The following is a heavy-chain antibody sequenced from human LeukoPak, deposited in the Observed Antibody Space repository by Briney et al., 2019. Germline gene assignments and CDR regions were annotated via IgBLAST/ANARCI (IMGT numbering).Heavy chain of an antibody. Sequence: GASVKVSCKASGYTFTSYGISWVRQDPGQGLEWMGWISAYNGNTKYAQKLQGRVTMTTDTSTSTAYMELRSLRSDDTAVYYCARGTKSPVVVPAAIRLLNWFDPWGQGTLVTVSS. D-gene: IGHD2-2*01. V-gene: IGHV1-18*01. CDR2: ISAYNGNT. J-gene: IGHJ5*02. CDR1: GYTFTSYG. CDR3: ARGTKSPVVVPAAIRLLNWFDP.